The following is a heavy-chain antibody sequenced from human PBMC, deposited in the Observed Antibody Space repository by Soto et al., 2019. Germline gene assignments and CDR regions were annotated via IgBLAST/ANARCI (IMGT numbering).Heavy chain of an antibody. CDR1: GFTFSSYA. CDR2: ISGNGSST. Sequence: PGGSLRLSCAASGFTFSSYAMSWVRQAPGKGLEWVSAISGNGSSTYYADSVKGRFTISRDNSKNTLYLQMNSLRVEDTVVYHCARGCGRAHCPYYMEVWGKGTTVTVSS. D-gene: IGHD2-15*01. V-gene: IGHV3-23*01. CDR3: ARGCGRAHCPYYMEV. J-gene: IGHJ6*03.